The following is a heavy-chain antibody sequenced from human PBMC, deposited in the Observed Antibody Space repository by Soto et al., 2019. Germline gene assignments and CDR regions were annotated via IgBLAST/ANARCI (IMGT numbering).Heavy chain of an antibody. Sequence: QLHLVQSGAVVKKPGASVTVSCSASGYPVTAYYMHWVRQAPGRGLEWMGGINPATGAAKYTQTFQGRVPMTRDTSTSSVFMELSGLTSGDPAVFYCARGVGVGVAGSAAFDMWGQGTLVTVSS. CDR3: ARGVGVGVAGSAAFDM. CDR1: GYPVTAYY. CDR2: INPATGAA. V-gene: IGHV1-2*02. J-gene: IGHJ3*02. D-gene: IGHD3-3*01.